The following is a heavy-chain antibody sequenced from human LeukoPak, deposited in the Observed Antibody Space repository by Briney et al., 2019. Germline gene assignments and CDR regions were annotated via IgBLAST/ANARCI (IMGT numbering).Heavy chain of an antibody. Sequence: EASVKVSCKASGYTFTRYYMHWVRQAPGQGLEWMGWINPNSGGTNYAQKFQGRVTMTRDTSISTAYMELSRLRSDDTAVYYCASPGSSSSRDYYYFMDVWGKGTTVTVSS. D-gene: IGHD6-6*01. V-gene: IGHV1-2*02. CDR3: ASPGSSSSRDYYYFMDV. CDR1: GYTFTRYY. CDR2: INPNSGGT. J-gene: IGHJ6*03.